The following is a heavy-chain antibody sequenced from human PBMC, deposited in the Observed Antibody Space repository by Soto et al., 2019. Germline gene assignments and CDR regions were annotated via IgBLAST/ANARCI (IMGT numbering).Heavy chain of an antibody. CDR1: GGSFSGYY. D-gene: IGHD3-10*01. CDR3: ARGYYGSGSYYAPFDR. CDR2: SNHSGST. V-gene: IGHV4-34*01. J-gene: IGHJ5*02. Sequence: QVQLQQWGAGLLKPSETLSLPCAVYGGSFSGYYWSWIRQHQGKGLERIGESNHSGSTNYNPSLKSRVTISVDTSKNQYSLKLSSVTAADTAVYYCARGYYGSGSYYAPFDRWGQGTLVTVSS.